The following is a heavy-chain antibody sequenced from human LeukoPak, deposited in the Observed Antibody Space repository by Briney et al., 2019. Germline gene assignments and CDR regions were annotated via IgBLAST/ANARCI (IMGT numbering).Heavy chain of an antibody. CDR3: ARHPSYLASCRGGRCYYFDY. CDR2: VFYSGST. D-gene: IGHD2-15*01. J-gene: IGHJ4*02. CDR1: GGSISSSSYY. Sequence: SETLSLTCTVSGGSISSSSYYWGWLRQPPGKGLEWIGSVFYSGSTYHNPSLKSRVTISVDTSKNQFSLKLASVTAADTAVYYCARHPSYLASCRGGRCYYFDYWGQGTLVTVSS. V-gene: IGHV4-39*01.